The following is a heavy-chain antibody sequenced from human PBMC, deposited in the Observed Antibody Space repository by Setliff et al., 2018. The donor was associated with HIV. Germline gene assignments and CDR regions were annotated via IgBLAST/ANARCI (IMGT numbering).Heavy chain of an antibody. CDR1: GFTFRSYW. D-gene: IGHD3-10*01. CDR3: TREIRDGYPRSSN. Sequence: PGGSLRLSCVASGFTFRSYWMSWVRQAPGKRPEWVANIKDDGRDKFYLDSVKGRFTISRDDSKSTLYLQLTTLRTEDTGFYFCTREIRDGYPRSSNWGQGTLVTVSS. J-gene: IGHJ4*02. V-gene: IGHV3-7*05. CDR2: IKDDGRDK.